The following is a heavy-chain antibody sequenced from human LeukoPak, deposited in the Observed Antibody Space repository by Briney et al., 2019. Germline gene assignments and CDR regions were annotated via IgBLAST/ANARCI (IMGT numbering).Heavy chain of an antibody. V-gene: IGHV4-59*01. CDR3: ARLRIQLWGDYYHYMDV. J-gene: IGHJ6*03. CDR2: IYYSGST. Sequence: KPSETLSLTCPVSGGSISSYYCSWIRQPPGKGLEWIGYIYYSGSTNYNPSLKSRVTISVDTSKNQFSLKLSSVTAADTAVYYCARLRIQLWGDYYHYMDVWGKGTTVTVSS. CDR1: GGSISSYY. D-gene: IGHD5-18*01.